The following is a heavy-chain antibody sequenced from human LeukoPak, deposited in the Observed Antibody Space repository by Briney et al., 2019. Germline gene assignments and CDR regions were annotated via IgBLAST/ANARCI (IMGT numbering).Heavy chain of an antibody. V-gene: IGHV4-59*01. CDR1: GGSISSYY. CDR3: AREMAIITEKGYFDY. J-gene: IGHJ4*02. CDR2: IYYSGST. D-gene: IGHD5-24*01. Sequence: PSETLSLTCSVSGGSISSYYWSWIRQPPGKRLEWIGYIYYSGSTNYNPSLKSRVTMSIDTSKNQFSLKLSSVTAADTAVYYCAREMAIITEKGYFDYWGQGTLVTVSS.